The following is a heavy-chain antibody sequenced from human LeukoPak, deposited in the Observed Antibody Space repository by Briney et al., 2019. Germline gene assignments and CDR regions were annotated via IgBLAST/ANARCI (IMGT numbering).Heavy chain of an antibody. CDR3: ARDPRRGAEPRPNWFDP. CDR2: ISSSSSTI. J-gene: IGHJ5*02. D-gene: IGHD1-14*01. V-gene: IGHV3-48*04. CDR1: GFTFIIYS. Sequence: PGGPLTLSCAASGFTFIIYSMNCLRHAPGKALEWVSYISSSSSTIYYADSVKGRFTIYRDNAKNSLYLQMNSLRAEDTAVYYCARDPRRGAEPRPNWFDPWGQGTLVTVSS.